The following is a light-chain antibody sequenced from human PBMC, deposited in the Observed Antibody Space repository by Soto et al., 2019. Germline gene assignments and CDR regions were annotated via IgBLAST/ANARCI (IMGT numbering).Light chain of an antibody. J-gene: IGLJ2*01. Sequence: QSVLTQPASVSGSPGQSITISCTGTSSDIGGYKFVSWFQQHPGKVPKLIIYEVSNRPSGVSDRFSGAKSGKTASLTISGLQADDEADYYCTSYTSSSTRVFGGGTKATVL. V-gene: IGLV2-14*01. CDR2: EVS. CDR1: SSDIGGYKF. CDR3: TSYTSSSTRV.